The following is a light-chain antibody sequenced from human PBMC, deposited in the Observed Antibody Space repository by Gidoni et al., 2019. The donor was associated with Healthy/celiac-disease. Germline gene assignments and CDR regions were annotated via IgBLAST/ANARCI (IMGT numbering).Light chain of an antibody. J-gene: IGKJ5*01. CDR3: QQANSFPIT. V-gene: IGKV1D-12*01. Sequence: DIQLTQSPSSVSVSVGDRVTITCRASQVLGSWLPWYQHKPGKAPKLLISASSSLQSGVPSRFSGSGSGTDFTLTISSLQPEDFATYCCQQANSFPITFGQGTRLEI. CDR2: ASS. CDR1: QVLGSW.